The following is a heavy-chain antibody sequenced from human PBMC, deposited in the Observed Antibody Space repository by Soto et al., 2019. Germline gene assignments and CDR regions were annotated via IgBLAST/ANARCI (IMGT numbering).Heavy chain of an antibody. CDR3: TREGRPLYYYYGRDA. V-gene: IGHV1-18*01. D-gene: IGHD3-10*01. J-gene: IGHJ6*02. CDR2: INTHNGNT. CDR1: GYTFTTYG. Sequence: ASVKVSCKASGYTFTTYGISWVRQAPGQGLEWLGWINTHNGNTNYAQNLQGRVIMTADTSTSTAYMELRSLRSDDTAIYYCTREGRPLYYYYGRDAWGQGPTVPAPS.